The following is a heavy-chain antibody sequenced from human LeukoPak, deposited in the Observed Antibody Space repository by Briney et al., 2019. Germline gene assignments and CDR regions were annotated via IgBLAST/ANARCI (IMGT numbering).Heavy chain of an antibody. Sequence: PSETLSLTCTVSGGSISSGSYYWSWIRQPAGKGLEWIGRIYTSGSTNYNPSLKSRVTISVDTSKNQFSLKLSSVTAADTAVYYCAREGCSSTSCYSRPRAFDIWGQGTMVTVSS. CDR2: IYTSGST. J-gene: IGHJ3*02. D-gene: IGHD2-2*02. V-gene: IGHV4-61*02. CDR1: GGSISSGSYY. CDR3: AREGCSSTSCYSRPRAFDI.